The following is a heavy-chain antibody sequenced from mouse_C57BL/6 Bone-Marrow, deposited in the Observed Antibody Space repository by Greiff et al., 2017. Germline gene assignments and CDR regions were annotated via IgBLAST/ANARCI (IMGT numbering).Heavy chain of an antibody. CDR2: IDPSDSYT. J-gene: IGHJ2*01. Sequence: QVQLQQPGAELVKPGASVKLSCKASGYTFTSYWMPWVKQRPGQGLEWIGEIDPSDSYTNYNQKFKGKATVTVDTSSSTAYMPLSSLPSEDSAVYYCAREVFDYWGQGTTLTVSS. CDR1: GYTFTSYW. V-gene: IGHV1-50*01. CDR3: AREVFDY.